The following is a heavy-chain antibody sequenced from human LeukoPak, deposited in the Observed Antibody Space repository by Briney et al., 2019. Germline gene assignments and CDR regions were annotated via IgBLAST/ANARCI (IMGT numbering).Heavy chain of an antibody. V-gene: IGHV3-30*18. CDR2: TSYDGSNE. CDR3: AKDSSRWAFDS. D-gene: IGHD6-13*01. Sequence: GRSLGLSCTTSGVTLSSYGMHWVRQAPGKGLEWVAVTSYDGSNEYYADSMKGRFTVSRDNSKNTLYLQMSGLRTEDTAVYYCAKDSSRWAFDSWGQGTLVTVSS. J-gene: IGHJ4*02. CDR1: GVTLSSYG.